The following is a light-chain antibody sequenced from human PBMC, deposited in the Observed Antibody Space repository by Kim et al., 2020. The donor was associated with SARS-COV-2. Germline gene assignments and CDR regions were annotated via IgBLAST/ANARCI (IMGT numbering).Light chain of an antibody. CDR2: GKN. Sequence: SSELTQDPAVSVALGQTVRITCQGDSLRSYYASWYQQKPGQAPVLVIYGKNNRPSGIPDRFSGSSSGNTASLTITGAQAEDEADYYCNSRDSSGNHWVFGGGTQADRP. CDR1: SLRSYY. CDR3: NSRDSSGNHWV. V-gene: IGLV3-19*01. J-gene: IGLJ3*02.